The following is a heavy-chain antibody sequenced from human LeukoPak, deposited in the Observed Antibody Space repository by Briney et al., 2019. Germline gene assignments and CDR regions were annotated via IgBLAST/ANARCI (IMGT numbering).Heavy chain of an antibody. CDR3: ARDYYDSSGYYGMDV. V-gene: IGHV4-59*01. D-gene: IGHD3-22*01. Sequence: PSETQPLTCTVSGGSISSYYWSWIRQPPGKGLEWIGYIYYSGSTNYNPSLKSRVTISVDTSKNQFSLKLSSVTAADTAVYYCARDYYDSSGYYGMDVWGQGTTVTVSS. J-gene: IGHJ6*02. CDR1: GGSISSYY. CDR2: IYYSGST.